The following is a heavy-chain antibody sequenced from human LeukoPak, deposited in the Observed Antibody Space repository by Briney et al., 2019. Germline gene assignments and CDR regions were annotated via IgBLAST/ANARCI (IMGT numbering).Heavy chain of an antibody. CDR1: GYTFTGYY. J-gene: IGHJ6*03. V-gene: IGHV1-2*02. Sequence: GASVKVSCKASGYTFTGYYMHWVRQAPGQGLEWMGCINPNSGGTNYAQKFQGRVTMTRDTSISTAYMELSRLRSDDTAVYYCARNPSIARDRYYYYYMDVWGKGTTVTVSS. CDR3: ARNPSIARDRYYYYYMDV. D-gene: IGHD2-21*01. CDR2: INPNSGGT.